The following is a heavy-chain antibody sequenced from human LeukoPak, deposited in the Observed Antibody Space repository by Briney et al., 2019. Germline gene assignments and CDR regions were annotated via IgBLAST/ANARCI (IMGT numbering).Heavy chain of an antibody. D-gene: IGHD6-19*01. J-gene: IGHJ6*02. Sequence: GGSLRLSCAASGFTFSSYAMSWVRQAPGKGLEWVSPISGSGGSTYYADSVKGRFTISRDNSKNTLYLQMNSLRAEDTAVYYCAKARAGYSSGGYYYYYGMDVWGQGTTVTVSS. CDR3: AKARAGYSSGGYYYYYGMDV. CDR1: GFTFSSYA. V-gene: IGHV3-23*01. CDR2: ISGSGGST.